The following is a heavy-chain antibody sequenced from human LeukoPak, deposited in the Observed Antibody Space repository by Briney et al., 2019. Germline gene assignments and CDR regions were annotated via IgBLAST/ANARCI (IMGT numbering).Heavy chain of an antibody. Sequence: SETLSLTCTVSGGSISSRSYYWGWIRQPPGKGLEWIVSIYYSGTTYYNPSLKSRVTISVGTSKNQFSLKLSSVTAADTAVYYCARAQLFSDYNNYFDYWGQGTLVTVSS. J-gene: IGHJ4*02. CDR2: IYYSGTT. V-gene: IGHV4-39*07. CDR1: GGSISSRSYY. D-gene: IGHD3-22*01. CDR3: ARAQLFSDYNNYFDY.